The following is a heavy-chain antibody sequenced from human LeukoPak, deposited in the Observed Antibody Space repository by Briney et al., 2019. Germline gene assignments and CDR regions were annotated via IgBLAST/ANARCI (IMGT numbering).Heavy chain of an antibody. D-gene: IGHD5-18*01. CDR1: GFTFSSYA. Sequence: PGGSLRLSCAASGFTFSSYAMHWVRQAPGKGLEWVAVISYDGSNKYYADSVKGRFTISRDNSKNTLYLQMNSLRAEDTAVYYCARSSTMWIQLWGPDYWGQGPLVTVSS. CDR3: ARSSTMWIQLWGPDY. J-gene: IGHJ4*02. CDR2: ISYDGSNK. V-gene: IGHV3-30*04.